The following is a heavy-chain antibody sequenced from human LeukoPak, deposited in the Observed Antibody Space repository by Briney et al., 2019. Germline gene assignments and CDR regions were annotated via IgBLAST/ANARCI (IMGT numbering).Heavy chain of an antibody. J-gene: IGHJ4*02. D-gene: IGHD6-13*01. CDR1: GFTFSDYY. CDR3: AKRGIAEAASFDY. Sequence: GGSLRLSCVASGFTFSDYYMSWVRQAPGKGLEWVSTIFGSGDNTYYADSVKGRFTISRDSSKNTLYLQMSSLRADDTAVYYCAKRGIAEAASFDYWGQGTLVTVSS. CDR2: IFGSGDNT. V-gene: IGHV3-23*01.